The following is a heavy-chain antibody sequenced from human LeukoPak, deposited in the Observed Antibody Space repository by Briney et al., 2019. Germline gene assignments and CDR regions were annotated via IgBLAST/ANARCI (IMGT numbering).Heavy chain of an antibody. V-gene: IGHV3-9*01. J-gene: IGHJ4*02. D-gene: IGHD3-10*01. CDR1: GFTFDDYA. CDR3: TKAYGSGSYTSPFDY. CDR2: ICWNSGRI. Sequence: GGSLRLSCAASGFTFDDYAMHWVRQAPGKGLEWVSGICWNSGRIGYADSVKGRFTISRDNAKNSLYLQMNSLRPEDTAFYYCTKAYGSGSYTSPFDYWGQGTLVTVSP.